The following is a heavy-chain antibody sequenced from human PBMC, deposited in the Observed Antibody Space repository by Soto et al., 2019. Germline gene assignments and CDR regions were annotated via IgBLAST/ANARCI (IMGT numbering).Heavy chain of an antibody. CDR2: ISSSSSTI. CDR3: ARGSRLVVVPAALQKNWFDP. J-gene: IGHJ5*02. D-gene: IGHD2-2*01. Sequence: GGSLRLSCAASGFTFSSYSMNWVRQAPWKGLEWVSYISSSSSTIYYADSVKGRFTISRDNAKNSLYLQMNSLRAEDTAVYYCARGSRLVVVPAALQKNWFDPWGQGTLVTVSS. CDR1: GFTFSSYS. V-gene: IGHV3-48*01.